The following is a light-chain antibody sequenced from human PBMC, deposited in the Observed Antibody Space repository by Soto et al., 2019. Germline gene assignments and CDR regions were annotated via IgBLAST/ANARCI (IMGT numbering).Light chain of an antibody. CDR3: QKYDSAPLT. J-gene: IGKJ4*01. CDR1: QDINRY. V-gene: IGKV1-27*01. Sequence: DIQMTQSPSSLSASVGDRVTVTCRASQDINRYLAWYQRRPGQVPDLLIYAASTLHSGVSSRFSGSGSGTHFTLTISSLQPEDVATYYCQKYDSAPLTFGGGTKVDIK. CDR2: AAS.